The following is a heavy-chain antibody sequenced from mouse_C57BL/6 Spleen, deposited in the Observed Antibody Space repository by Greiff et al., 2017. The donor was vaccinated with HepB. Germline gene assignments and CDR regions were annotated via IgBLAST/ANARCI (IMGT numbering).Heavy chain of an antibody. CDR3: ARWGGSKYFDV. CDR2: IDPSDSYT. J-gene: IGHJ1*03. D-gene: IGHD1-1*01. V-gene: IGHV1-50*01. CDR1: GYTFTSYW. Sequence: QVHVKQPGAELVKPGASVKLSCKASGYTFTSYWMQWVKQRPGQGLEWIGEIDPSDSYTNYNQKFKGKATLTVDTSSSTAYMQLSSLTSEDSAVYYCARWGGSKYFDVWGTGTTVTVSS.